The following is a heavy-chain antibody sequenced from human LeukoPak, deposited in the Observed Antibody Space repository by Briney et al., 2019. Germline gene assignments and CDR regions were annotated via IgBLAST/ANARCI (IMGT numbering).Heavy chain of an antibody. CDR1: GFTFSSYA. V-gene: IGHV3-30-3*01. J-gene: IGHJ4*02. CDR3: AVTYYDFWSGYSH. Sequence: GRSLRLSCAASGFTFSSYAMHWVRQAPGKGLEWVAVISYDGSNKYYADSVKGRFTISRDNSKNTLYLQMNSLRAEDTAVYYCAVTYYDFWSGYSHWGQGTLVTVSS. D-gene: IGHD3-3*01. CDR2: ISYDGSNK.